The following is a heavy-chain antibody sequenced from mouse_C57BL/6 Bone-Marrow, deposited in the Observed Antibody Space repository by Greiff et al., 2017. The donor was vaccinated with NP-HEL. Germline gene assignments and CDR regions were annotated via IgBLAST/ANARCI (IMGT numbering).Heavy chain of an antibody. V-gene: IGHV3-6*01. D-gene: IGHD3-3*01. CDR2: ISYDGSN. CDR3: ARDREGGFAY. J-gene: IGHJ3*01. CDR1: GYSITSGYY. Sequence: ESGPGLVKPSQSLSLTCSVTGYSITSGYYWNWIRQFPGNKLEWMGYISYDGSNNYNPSLKNRISITRDTSKNQFFLKLNSVTTEDTATYYCARDREGGFAYWGQGTLVTVSA.